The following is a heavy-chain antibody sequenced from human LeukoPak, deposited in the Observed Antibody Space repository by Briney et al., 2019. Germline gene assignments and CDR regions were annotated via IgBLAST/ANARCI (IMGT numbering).Heavy chain of an antibody. Sequence: SETLSLTCAVYGGSFSGYYWSWIRQPPGKGLEWIGEINHSGSTNYNPSLKSRVTISVDTSKNQFYLKLSPVTAADTAVYYCARVLRWYQPLFCQAFDIWGQGKMVTVSS. V-gene: IGHV4-34*01. CDR1: GGSFSGYY. D-gene: IGHD2-2*01. J-gene: IGHJ3*02. CDR2: INHSGST. CDR3: ARVLRWYQPLFCQAFDI.